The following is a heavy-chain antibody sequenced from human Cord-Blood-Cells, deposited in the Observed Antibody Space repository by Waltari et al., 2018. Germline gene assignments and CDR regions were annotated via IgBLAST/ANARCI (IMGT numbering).Heavy chain of an antibody. CDR2: INHSGST. CDR3: ARGITIFGVAAYYFDY. J-gene: IGHJ4*02. D-gene: IGHD3-3*01. V-gene: IGHV4-34*01. Sequence: QVQLQQWGAGLLKPSETLSLTCAVYGGSFSGYYWSWTRQPPGKGLEWIGEINHSGSTNYNPSLKSRVTISVDTSKNQFSLKLSSVTAADTAVYYCARGITIFGVAAYYFDYWGQGTLVTVSS. CDR1: GGSFSGYY.